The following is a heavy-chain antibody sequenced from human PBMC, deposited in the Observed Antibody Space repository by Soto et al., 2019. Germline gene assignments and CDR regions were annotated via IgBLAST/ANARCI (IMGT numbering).Heavy chain of an antibody. Sequence: PSETLSLTCAVYGGSFSGYYWSWIRQPPGKGLEWIGEINHSGSTNYNPSLKSRVTISVDTSKNQFSLKLSSVTAADTAVYYCASILGYCSGGSCPRGRNAFDIWGQGTMVTVSS. CDR1: GGSFSGYY. J-gene: IGHJ3*02. D-gene: IGHD2-15*01. CDR2: INHSGST. V-gene: IGHV4-34*01. CDR3: ASILGYCSGGSCPRGRNAFDI.